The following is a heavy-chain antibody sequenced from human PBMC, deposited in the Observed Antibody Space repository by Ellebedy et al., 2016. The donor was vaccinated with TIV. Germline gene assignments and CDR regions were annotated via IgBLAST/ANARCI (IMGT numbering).Heavy chain of an antibody. V-gene: IGHV3-7*03. CDR3: ARALDV. CDR2: IKQDGSEK. J-gene: IGHJ6*02. Sequence: GESLKISCAASGFTFSSYWMHWVRQAPGKGLEWVANIKQDGSEKYYVDSVKGRFTISRDKAKNSLYLQMNTLRAEDTALYYCARALDVWGQGTTVTVSS. CDR1: GFTFSSYW.